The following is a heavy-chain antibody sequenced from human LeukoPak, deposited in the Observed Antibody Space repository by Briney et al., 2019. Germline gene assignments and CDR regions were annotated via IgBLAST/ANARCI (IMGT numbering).Heavy chain of an antibody. D-gene: IGHD3-9*01. CDR1: GYTFTGYY. CDR3: AREYYDILTRSSFRSYFDY. V-gene: IGHV1-2*02. J-gene: IGHJ4*02. CDR2: INPNSGGT. Sequence: ASVKVSCKASGYTFTGYYMHWVRQAPGQGLEWMGWINPNSGGTNYAQKFQGRVTMTRDTSISTAYMELSRLRSDDTAVYYCAREYYDILTRSSFRSYFDYWGQGTLVTVSS.